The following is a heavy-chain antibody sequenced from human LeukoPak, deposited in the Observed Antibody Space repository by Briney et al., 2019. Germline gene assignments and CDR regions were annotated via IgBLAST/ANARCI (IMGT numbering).Heavy chain of an antibody. Sequence: ASVKVSCKASGYTFTGYYMHWVRQAPGQGLEWMGWISAYNGNTNYAQKLQGRVTMTTDTSTSTAYMELRSLRSDDTAVYYCASSGAGSWELNYWGQGTLVTVSS. D-gene: IGHD1-26*01. J-gene: IGHJ4*02. CDR3: ASSGAGSWELNY. CDR1: GYTFTGYY. CDR2: ISAYNGNT. V-gene: IGHV1-18*04.